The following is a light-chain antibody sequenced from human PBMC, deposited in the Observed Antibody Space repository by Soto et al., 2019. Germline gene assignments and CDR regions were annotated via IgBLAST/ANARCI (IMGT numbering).Light chain of an antibody. J-gene: IGKJ1*01. CDR2: AAS. CDR1: QGIRND. CDR3: LQDINYPWT. Sequence: AIQVTQSPSSLSASVGDRVTITCRASQGIRNDLSWYQQKPGKAPKLLIYAASSLQSGVPSRFSGSGSGTDFTLAISSLQPEDSATYYCLQDINYPWTFGQGTKVDI. V-gene: IGKV1-6*02.